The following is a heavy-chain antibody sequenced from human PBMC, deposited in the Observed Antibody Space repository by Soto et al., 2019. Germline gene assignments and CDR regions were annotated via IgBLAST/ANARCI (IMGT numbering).Heavy chain of an antibody. V-gene: IGHV3-30-3*01. CDR2: ISYDGSNK. CDR1: GFTFSSYA. Sequence: PGGSLRLSCAASGFTFSSYAMHWVRQAPGKGLEWVAVISYDGSNKYYADSVKGRFTISRDNSKNTLYLQMNSLRAEDTAVYYCARGHHPGYSYGQPFDYWGQGTLVTVS. J-gene: IGHJ4*02. CDR3: ARGHHPGYSYGQPFDY. D-gene: IGHD5-18*01.